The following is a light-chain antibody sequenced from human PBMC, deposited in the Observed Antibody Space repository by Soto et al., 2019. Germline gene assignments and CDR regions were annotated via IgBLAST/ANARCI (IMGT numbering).Light chain of an antibody. CDR2: AAS. CDR1: QSVASN. V-gene: IGKV3-15*01. CDR3: QQYNTWPQT. Sequence: EIVMTQSPATLSVSPGERATLSCRASQSVASNLAWYQQKPGQAPRLLIYAASTRATGIPARFSGSGSGTEFTLTISGLQSEGFAVYLCQQYNTWPQTFGQGTKVEIK. J-gene: IGKJ1*01.